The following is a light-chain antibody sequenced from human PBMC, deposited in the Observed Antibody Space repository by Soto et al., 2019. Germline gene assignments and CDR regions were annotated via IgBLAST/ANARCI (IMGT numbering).Light chain of an antibody. V-gene: IGLV1-44*01. CDR1: STNIGSNT. CDR2: SNN. CDR3: AAWYDSLNGYV. J-gene: IGLJ1*01. Sequence: QSVLTQPPSASGTPGQRVTISCSGSSTNIGSNTVNWYQQLPGTAPKILIYSNNHRPSGVPDRFSGSKSGTSASLAISGLPSEDEADYYCAAWYDSLNGYVFGTGTKLTVL.